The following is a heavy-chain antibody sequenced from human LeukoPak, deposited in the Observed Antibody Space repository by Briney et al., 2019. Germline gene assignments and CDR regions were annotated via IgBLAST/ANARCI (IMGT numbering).Heavy chain of an antibody. CDR2: IWYDGSNK. D-gene: IGHD3-10*01. J-gene: IGHJ4*02. V-gene: IGHV3-33*06. CDR3: AKFMGFTMVRGASLDY. CDR1: GFTFSSYG. Sequence: GGSLRLSCAASGFTFSSYGMHWVRQAPGKGLEWVAVIWYDGSNKYYADSVKGRFTISRDNSKNTLYLQMNSLRAEDTAVYYCAKFMGFTMVRGASLDYWGQGTLVTVSS.